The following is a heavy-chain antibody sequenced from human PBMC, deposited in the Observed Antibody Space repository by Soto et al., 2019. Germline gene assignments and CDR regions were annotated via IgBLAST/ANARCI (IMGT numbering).Heavy chain of an antibody. J-gene: IGHJ5*02. CDR3: ARAQFYSGSGRYNNLMFDP. D-gene: IGHD3-10*01. CDR2: INHSGST. Sequence: PSETLSLTCAVYGGSFSGYYWSWIRQPPGKGLEWIGEINHSGSTNYNPSLKSRVTISVDTSNNQFSLTLNSVTAADTAVYYCARAQFYSGSGRYNNLMFDPWGQGIQVTVSS. CDR1: GGSFSGYY. V-gene: IGHV4-34*01.